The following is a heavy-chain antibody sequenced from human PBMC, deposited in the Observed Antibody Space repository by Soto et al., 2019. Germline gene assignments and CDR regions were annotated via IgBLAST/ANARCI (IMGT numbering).Heavy chain of an antibody. CDR1: GFTFSTFG. J-gene: IGHJ6*02. CDR2: IWYDGSKT. D-gene: IGHD5-18*01. Sequence: QVQLVESGGGVVQPGRSLRLSCAASGFTFSTFGMHWVRQAPGKGLEWLTVIWYDGSKTYYAESAEGRFTISRDNSKNTLYLQMNSLRAEDTAVYYCERVVGTALADHALDVWGQGTTVTVS. CDR3: ERVVGTALADHALDV. V-gene: IGHV3-33*01.